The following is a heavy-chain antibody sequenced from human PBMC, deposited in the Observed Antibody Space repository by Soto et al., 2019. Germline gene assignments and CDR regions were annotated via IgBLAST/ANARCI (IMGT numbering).Heavy chain of an antibody. D-gene: IGHD6-13*01. Sequence: SVKVSCTASGGTFSSYAISWVRQAPGQGLEWMGGIIPIFGTANYAQKFQGRVTITADESTSTAYMELSSLRSEDTAVYYCARGGLQQLVQYWFDPWGQGTLVTVSS. CDR2: IIPIFGTA. CDR1: GGTFSSYA. V-gene: IGHV1-69*13. CDR3: ARGGLQQLVQYWFDP. J-gene: IGHJ5*02.